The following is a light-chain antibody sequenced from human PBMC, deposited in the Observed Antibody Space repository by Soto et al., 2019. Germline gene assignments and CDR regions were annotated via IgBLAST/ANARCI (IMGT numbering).Light chain of an antibody. V-gene: IGKV3-15*01. Sequence: EIVMTQSPATLSVSPGERVTLSCRASQSVRSNLAWYQQIPGQAPRLLIYAASTRATGIPDRFSGSGSGTEFTLTISSLQSEDFAIDSCQHYDHWPLTFGGGTKVEIK. J-gene: IGKJ4*01. CDR1: QSVRSN. CDR2: AAS. CDR3: QHYDHWPLT.